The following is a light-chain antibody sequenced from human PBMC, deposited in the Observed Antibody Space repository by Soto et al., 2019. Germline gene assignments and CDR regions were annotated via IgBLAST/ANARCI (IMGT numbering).Light chain of an antibody. J-gene: IGKJ2*01. CDR1: QSVSSSY. CDR3: QQYGRAPHT. CDR2: GAS. V-gene: IGKV3-20*01. Sequence: EIVLTQSPGTLSLSPGERATLSCRASQSVSSSYLAWYQHKPGQAPRLLIYGASSRATGIPDRFTGSGSGTDLPRTIRRLASEEWPVYYCQQYGRAPHTFGQGTKREIK.